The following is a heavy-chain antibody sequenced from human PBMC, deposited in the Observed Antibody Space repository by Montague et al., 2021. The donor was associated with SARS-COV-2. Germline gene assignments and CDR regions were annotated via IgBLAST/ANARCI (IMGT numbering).Heavy chain of an antibody. D-gene: IGHD1-26*01. J-gene: IGHJ4*02. V-gene: IGHV4-31*03. CDR3: SSQSGSYYNYFDL. Sequence: TLSLTCSVSGGSISSANYYWIWIRQPPGKGLEFIGYIYYSGSSFYNPSLKSRLTISVDTSKNRFSLRLSSVTAADTAIYFCSSQSGSYYNYFDLWGQGTLVTVSS. CDR1: GGSISSANYY. CDR2: IYYSGSS.